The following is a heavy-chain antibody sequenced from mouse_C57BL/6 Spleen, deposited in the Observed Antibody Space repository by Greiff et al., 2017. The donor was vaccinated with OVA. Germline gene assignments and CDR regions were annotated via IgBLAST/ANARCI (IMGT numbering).Heavy chain of an antibody. CDR3: ARVGGSSFFDY. CDR2: IHPNSGST. D-gene: IGHD1-1*01. Sequence: VQLQQPGAELVKPGASVKLSCKASGYTFTSYWMHWVKQRPGQGLEWIGMIHPNSGSTNYNEKFKSKATLTVDKSSSTAYMQLSSLTSEDSAVYYCARVGGSSFFDYWGQGTTLTVSS. V-gene: IGHV1-64*01. J-gene: IGHJ2*01. CDR1: GYTFTSYW.